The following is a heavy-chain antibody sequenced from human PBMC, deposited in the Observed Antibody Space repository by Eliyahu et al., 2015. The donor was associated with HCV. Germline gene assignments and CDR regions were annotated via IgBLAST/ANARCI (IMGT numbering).Heavy chain of an antibody. CDR1: GGSIRSSTYS. CDR2: AYFRGRA. Sequence: QLHLQESGPGLVKPSETLSLTCXVSGGSIRSSTYSWGWIRQRPGKGLEYIGSAYFRGRAYYNPSLESRVSISVDTSKNQFSLTLTSVSAADTAVYYCSRLAPRVPFEFWGQGTLVTVSS. J-gene: IGHJ4*02. CDR3: SRLAPRVPFEF. V-gene: IGHV4-39*01.